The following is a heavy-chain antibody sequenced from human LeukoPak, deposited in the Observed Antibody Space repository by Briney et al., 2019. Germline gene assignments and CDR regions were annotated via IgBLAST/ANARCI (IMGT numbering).Heavy chain of an antibody. V-gene: IGHV4-34*01. CDR1: GGSFSGYY. D-gene: IGHD6-19*01. CDR3: ARVYSSGSRAFQH. Sequence: SETLSLTCAVYGGSFSGYYWSWIRQPPGKGLEWIGSIYYSGSTYYNPSLKSRVTISVDTSKNQFSLKLSSVTAADTAVYYCARVYSSGSRAFQHWGQGTLVTVSS. CDR2: IYYSGST. J-gene: IGHJ1*01.